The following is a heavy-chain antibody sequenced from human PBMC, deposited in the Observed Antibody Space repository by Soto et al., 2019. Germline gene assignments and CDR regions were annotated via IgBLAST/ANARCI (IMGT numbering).Heavy chain of an antibody. CDR3: ARARTVIGAFDI. J-gene: IGHJ3*02. V-gene: IGHV3-30-3*01. CDR1: GFTFSSYA. Sequence: GGSLRLSCAASGFTFSSYAMHWVRQAPGKGLEWVAVISYDGSNKYYADSVKGRFTISRDNSKNTLYLQMNSLRAEDTAVYYGARARTVIGAFDIWGQGTMVTVSS. D-gene: IGHD4-17*01. CDR2: ISYDGSNK.